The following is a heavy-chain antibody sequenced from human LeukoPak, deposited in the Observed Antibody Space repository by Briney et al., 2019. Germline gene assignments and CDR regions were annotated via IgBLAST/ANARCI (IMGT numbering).Heavy chain of an antibody. CDR1: GYTFNSYG. CDR2: ISAYNGST. CDR3: ARGSRAIGAARPGDAFNI. D-gene: IGHD6-6*01. J-gene: IGHJ3*02. V-gene: IGHV1-18*01. Sequence: GASVKVSCKTSGYTFNSYGLSWVRQAPGQGLGWMGWISAYNGSTNYAQKLQGRVTMTTDTSTSTAYMELRSLRSDDTAVYYCARGSRAIGAARPGDAFNIWGQGTMVTVSS.